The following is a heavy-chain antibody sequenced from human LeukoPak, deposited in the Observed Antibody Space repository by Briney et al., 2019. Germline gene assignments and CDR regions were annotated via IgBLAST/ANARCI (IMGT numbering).Heavy chain of an antibody. J-gene: IGHJ5*02. CDR3: ARDRNNVSSSWYGNWFDP. V-gene: IGHV1-69*13. CDR2: IIPIFGTA. CDR1: GGTFSSYA. Sequence: SVKLSCNASGGTFSSYAISLVRHAPGQGLEWKGGIIPIFGTANYAQKFQGRVTITADESTSTAYMELSSLRSEDTAVYYCARDRNNVSSSWYGNWFDPWGQGTLVTVSS. D-gene: IGHD6-13*01.